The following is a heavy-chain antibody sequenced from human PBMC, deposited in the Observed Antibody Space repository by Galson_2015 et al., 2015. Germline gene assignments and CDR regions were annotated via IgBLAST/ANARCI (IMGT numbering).Heavy chain of an antibody. CDR2: ISYDGSNK. V-gene: IGHV3-30*03. CDR1: GFTFSSYG. J-gene: IGHJ5*02. Sequence: SLRLSCAASGFTFSSYGMHWVRQAPGKGLEWVAVISYDGSNKYYADSVKGRFTISRDNSKNTLYLQMNSLRAEDTAVYYCARDLGHFTVTGWFDPWGQGTLVTVSS. D-gene: IGHD4-17*01. CDR3: ARDLGHFTVTGWFDP.